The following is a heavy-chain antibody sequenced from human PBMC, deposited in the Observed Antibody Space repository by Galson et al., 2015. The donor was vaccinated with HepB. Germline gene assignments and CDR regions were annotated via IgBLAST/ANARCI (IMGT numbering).Heavy chain of an antibody. CDR1: GFTFSNYG. Sequence: SLRLSCAASGFTFSNYGMHWVRQAPGKGLEWVAVISYDGSNKYYADSVKGRFTISRDNSKNTLYLQMNSLRAEDTALYYCAKDPYLYSALAGTMAGFDYWGQGILVTVPS. V-gene: IGHV3-30*18. CDR2: ISYDGSNK. J-gene: IGHJ4*02. D-gene: IGHD6-19*01. CDR3: AKDPYLYSALAGTMAGFDY.